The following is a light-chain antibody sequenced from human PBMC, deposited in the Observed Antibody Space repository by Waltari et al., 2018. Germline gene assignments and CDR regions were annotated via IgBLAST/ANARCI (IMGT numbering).Light chain of an antibody. CDR2: DVR. V-gene: IGLV2-14*01. CDR3: SSPTTRSTQV. J-gene: IGLJ1*01. Sequence: QSGLTQPASVSGSPGQSITISCLGTSSDIGAYEHVSWYQQHPGKAPKLLIYDVRDRPSGGSHRFSGSKSGNAASLTISGLQAEDEATYYCSSPTTRSTQVFGSGTKVTV. CDR1: SSDIGAYEH.